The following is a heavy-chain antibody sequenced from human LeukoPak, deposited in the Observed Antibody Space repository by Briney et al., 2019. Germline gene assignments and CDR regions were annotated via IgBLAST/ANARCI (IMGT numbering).Heavy chain of an antibody. J-gene: IGHJ6*03. CDR1: GYTFTTYG. D-gene: IGHD1-1*01. CDR3: ARSFSGTTHYYYYMDV. V-gene: IGHV1-18*01. CDR2: ITGHNGNT. Sequence: ASVKVSCKASGYTFTTYGLTWVRQAPGQGLEWMGWITGHNGNTNYAQKLQGRVTMTTDTSTSTAYMELRSLRSDDTAVYYCARSFSGTTHYYYYMDVWGKGTTVTVSS.